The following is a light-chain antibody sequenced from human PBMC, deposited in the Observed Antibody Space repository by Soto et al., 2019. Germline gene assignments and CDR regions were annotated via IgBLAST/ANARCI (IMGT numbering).Light chain of an antibody. CDR1: SSDVGSHNL. V-gene: IGLV2-23*02. J-gene: IGLJ7*01. CDR3: SSYGGTRAV. CDR2: EVS. Sequence: QSALTQPASVSGSPGQSITISCTGTSSDVGSHNLVSWYQQYPGQAPKLMIYEVSKRPLGVSARFSASKSGNTASLTISGLQAEDEADYYCSSYGGTRAVFGGGTQLTVL.